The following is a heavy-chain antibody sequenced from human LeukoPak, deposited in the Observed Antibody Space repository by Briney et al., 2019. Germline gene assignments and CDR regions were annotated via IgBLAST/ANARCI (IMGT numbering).Heavy chain of an antibody. CDR2: INPNSGGT. CDR1: GYTFTGYY. D-gene: IGHD2-2*02. V-gene: IGHV1-2*02. Sequence: GASVKVSCKASGYTFTGYYMHWVRQAPGQGLEWMGWINPNSGGTNYAQKFQGRVTMTRDTSISTAYMELSRLRSDDTAVYYCARGPQWIVPAAIGNWFDPWGQGTLVTVSS. CDR3: ARGPQWIVPAAIGNWFDP. J-gene: IGHJ5*02.